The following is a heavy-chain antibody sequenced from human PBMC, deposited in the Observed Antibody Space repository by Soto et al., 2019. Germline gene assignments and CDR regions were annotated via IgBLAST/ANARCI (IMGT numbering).Heavy chain of an antibody. CDR3: ARDAMTTAAMDV. CDR1: GFTFSSYD. J-gene: IGHJ6*03. D-gene: IGHD4-17*01. Sequence: EVQLVESGGGLVQPGGSLRLSCAASGFTFSSYDMHWVRQATGKGLEWVSAIGTAGDTYYPGSVKGRFTISRENAKNSLYLQMNSLRAGDTAVYYCARDAMTTAAMDVWGKGTTVTVSS. V-gene: IGHV3-13*01. CDR2: IGTAGDT.